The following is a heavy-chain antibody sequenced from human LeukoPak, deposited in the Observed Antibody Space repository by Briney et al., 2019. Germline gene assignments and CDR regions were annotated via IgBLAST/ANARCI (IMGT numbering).Heavy chain of an antibody. V-gene: IGHV1-18*01. CDR1: GYTFTSYG. J-gene: IGHJ4*02. CDR3: ARVRLAVAGTGRIDY. Sequence: ASVKVSCEASGYTFTSYGISWVRQAPGQGLEWMGWISAYNGNTNYAQKLQGRVTMTTDTSTSTAYMELRSLRSDDTAVYYCARVRLAVAGTGRIDYWGQGTLVTVSS. CDR2: ISAYNGNT. D-gene: IGHD6-19*01.